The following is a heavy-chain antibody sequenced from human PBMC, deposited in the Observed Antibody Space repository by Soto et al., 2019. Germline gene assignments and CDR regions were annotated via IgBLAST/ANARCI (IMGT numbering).Heavy chain of an antibody. V-gene: IGHV4-38-2*01. Sequence: PSETLSLTCAVSGYSISSGYYWGWIRQPPGKGLEWIGSIYHSGSTYYNPSLKSRVTISVDTSKNQFSLKLSSVTAADTAVYYCARGRNIAAADFDYWGQGALVTVSS. CDR2: IYHSGST. CDR3: ARGRNIAAADFDY. D-gene: IGHD6-13*01. CDR1: GYSISSGYY. J-gene: IGHJ4*02.